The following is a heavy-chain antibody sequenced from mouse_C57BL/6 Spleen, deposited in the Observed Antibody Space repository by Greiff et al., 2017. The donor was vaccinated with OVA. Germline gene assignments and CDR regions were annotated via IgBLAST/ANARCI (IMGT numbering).Heavy chain of an antibody. CDR3: ERLLLRSGWYFDV. Sequence: EVQLQQSGPELVKPGASVKISCKASGYTFTDYYMNWVKQSHGKSLEWIGDINPNNGGTSYNQKFKGKATLTVDKSSSTAYMEHRNLTSEDSAVYYCERLLLRSGWYFDVWGTGTTVTVSS. CDR1: GYTFTDYY. D-gene: IGHD1-1*01. CDR2: INPNNGGT. V-gene: IGHV1-26*01. J-gene: IGHJ1*03.